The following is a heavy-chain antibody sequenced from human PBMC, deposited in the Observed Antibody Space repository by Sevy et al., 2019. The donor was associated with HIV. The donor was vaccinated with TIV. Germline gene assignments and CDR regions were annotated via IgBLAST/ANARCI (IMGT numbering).Heavy chain of an antibody. Sequence: GGSLRLSCAASGFTFSSYAMSWVRQAPGKGLEWVSAISGSGGSTYYADSVKGRFTISRDNSENTLYLQMNSLRAEDTAVYYCAKGSSGTYYDFWSGSYYFDYWGQGTLVTVSS. D-gene: IGHD3-3*01. V-gene: IGHV3-23*01. CDR3: AKGSSGTYYDFWSGSYYFDY. CDR2: ISGSGGST. J-gene: IGHJ4*02. CDR1: GFTFSSYA.